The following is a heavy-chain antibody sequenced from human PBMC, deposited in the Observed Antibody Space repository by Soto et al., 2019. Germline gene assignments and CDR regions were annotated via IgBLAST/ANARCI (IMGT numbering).Heavy chain of an antibody. Sequence: EVQLVESGRGLVQPGRSLRLSCAASGFTFDDYAMHWVRQAPGKGLEWVSRISWNSGSIGYADSVKGRFIISRDNAKNSLYLQMNSLRAEDTALYYCAKAVGSYGNFDYWGQGTLVTVSS. J-gene: IGHJ4*02. V-gene: IGHV3-9*01. CDR2: ISWNSGSI. D-gene: IGHD5-18*01. CDR3: AKAVGSYGNFDY. CDR1: GFTFDDYA.